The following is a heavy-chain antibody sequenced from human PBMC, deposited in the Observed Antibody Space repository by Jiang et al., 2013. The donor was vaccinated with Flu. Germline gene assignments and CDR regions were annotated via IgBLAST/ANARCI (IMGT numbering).Heavy chain of an antibody. D-gene: IGHD4-17*01. CDR1: GASIDFGTKY. CDR3: AVSNDYGFVPGPILY. CDR2: VYLTGST. J-gene: IGHJ4*02. V-gene: IGHV4-61*02. Sequence: GPGLVKPSQTLSLTCTVSGASIDFGTKYWTWIRQPAGKGLEYIGRVYLTGSTNYHPSLESRVSISEDMSQKQLSLRLSSVTAADTAVYYCAVSNDYGFVPGPILYWGQGSLVTVSS.